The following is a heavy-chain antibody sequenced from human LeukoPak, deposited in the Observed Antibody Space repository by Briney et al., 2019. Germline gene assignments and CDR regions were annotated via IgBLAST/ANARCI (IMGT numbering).Heavy chain of an antibody. CDR1: GYTFTSYY. CDR2: INPSGGST. V-gene: IGHV1-46*01. CDR3: ARALASITIFGVVTEFDY. Sequence: ASVKVSCKASGYTFTSYYMHWVRQAPGQGLEWMGIINPSGGSTSYAQKFQGRVTMTRDTSTSTVYMEPSSLRSEDTAVYYCARALASITIFGVVTEFDYWGQGTLVTVSS. J-gene: IGHJ4*02. D-gene: IGHD3-3*01.